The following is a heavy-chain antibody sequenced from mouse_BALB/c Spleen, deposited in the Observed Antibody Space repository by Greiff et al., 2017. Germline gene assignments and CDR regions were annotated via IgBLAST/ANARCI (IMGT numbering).Heavy chain of an antibody. CDR2: ISSGGSYT. J-gene: IGHJ2*01. CDR3: TRWNDGYFDY. D-gene: IGHD2-3*01. Sequence: EVKLVESGGGLVKPGGSLKLSCAASGFTFSSYTMSWVRQTPEKRLEWVATISSGGSYTYYPDSVKGRFTISRDNAKNTLYLQMSSLKSEDTAMYYCTRWNDGYFDYWGQGTTLTVSS. CDR1: GFTFSSYT. V-gene: IGHV5-6-4*01.